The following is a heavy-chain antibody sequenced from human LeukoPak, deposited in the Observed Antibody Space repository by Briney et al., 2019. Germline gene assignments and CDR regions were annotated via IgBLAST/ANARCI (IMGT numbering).Heavy chain of an antibody. CDR1: GGSISSSNW. V-gene: IGHV4-4*02. Sequence: SGTLSLTCAVPGGSISSSNWWSWVRQPPGKGLEWIGEIYHSGSTNYNPSLKSRVTISVDKSKNQFSLKLSSVTAADTAVYYCARAPLWFGELFRAFGIWGQGTMVTVSS. D-gene: IGHD3-10*01. J-gene: IGHJ3*02. CDR2: IYHSGST. CDR3: ARAPLWFGELFRAFGI.